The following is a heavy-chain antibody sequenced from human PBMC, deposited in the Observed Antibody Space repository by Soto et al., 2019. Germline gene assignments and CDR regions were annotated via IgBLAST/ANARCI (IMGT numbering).Heavy chain of an antibody. Sequence: GESLKISCKASGYTFTNDWIGWVRQMPGKGLEWMGIIYPSDSDTRYNPSFQGQVTISVDKSISTAYLQWSSLKASDTAMYYCARLSRASFALDVWGQGTTVTVSS. J-gene: IGHJ6*02. CDR3: ARLSRASFALDV. CDR2: IYPSDSDT. D-gene: IGHD3-16*01. CDR1: GYTFTNDW. V-gene: IGHV5-51*01.